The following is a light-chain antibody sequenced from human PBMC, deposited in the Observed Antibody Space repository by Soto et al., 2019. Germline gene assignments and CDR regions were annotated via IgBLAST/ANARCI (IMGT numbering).Light chain of an antibody. V-gene: IGKV3-15*01. Sequence: VMTQSPATLSVSPGERATLSCRASQSVSSNLAWYQQRPGQAPRLLIYGASTRATGIPARFSGSGSGTEFTLTISSLQSEDFAVYYCQQYNNWPPWTFGQGTKVDIK. CDR2: GAS. CDR3: QQYNNWPPWT. J-gene: IGKJ1*01. CDR1: QSVSSN.